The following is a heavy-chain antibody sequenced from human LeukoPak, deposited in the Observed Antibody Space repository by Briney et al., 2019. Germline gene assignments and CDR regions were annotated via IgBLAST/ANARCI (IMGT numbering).Heavy chain of an antibody. CDR3: AREPSGNYFDY. Sequence: VASVKVSCKASGYAFTGYYMHWVRQAPGQGLEWMGWINPNSGGTNYAQKFQGRVTMTRDTSISTAYMELSRLRSDDTAVYYCAREPSGNYFDYWGQGTLVTVSS. D-gene: IGHD3-10*01. CDR1: GYAFTGYY. J-gene: IGHJ4*02. V-gene: IGHV1-2*02. CDR2: INPNSGGT.